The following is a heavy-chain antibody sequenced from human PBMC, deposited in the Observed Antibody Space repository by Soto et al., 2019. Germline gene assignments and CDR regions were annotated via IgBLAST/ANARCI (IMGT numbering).Heavy chain of an antibody. CDR3: ARLMGTSFDL. J-gene: IGHJ4*02. CDR2: ARNKANSYTT. V-gene: IGHV3-72*01. CDR1: GITFSDHH. D-gene: IGHD2-8*01. Sequence: GVLRVSWASSGITFSDHHMDWVLQAPGKGLEWVGRARNKANSYTTAYAASVKGRFTISRDDSKNSLSLQMNSLKTEDTAVYFCARLMGTSFDLCGQRTLVTVSS.